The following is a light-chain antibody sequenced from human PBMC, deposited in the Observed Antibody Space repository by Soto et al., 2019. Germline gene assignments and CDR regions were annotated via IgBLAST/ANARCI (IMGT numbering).Light chain of an antibody. Sequence: QSVLTQPPSASGTPGQRVTISCYGSNSNIGSNTVNWYQQLPGTAPKLLIYDNNKRPSGVPGRFSDSKSGTSASLAISGLQSEDEADYYCASWDDRLNGVIFGGGTQLTVL. J-gene: IGLJ2*01. CDR3: ASWDDRLNGVI. CDR1: NSNIGSNT. V-gene: IGLV1-44*01. CDR2: DNN.